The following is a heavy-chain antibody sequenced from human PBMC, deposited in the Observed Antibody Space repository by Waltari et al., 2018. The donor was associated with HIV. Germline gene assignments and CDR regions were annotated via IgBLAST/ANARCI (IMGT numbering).Heavy chain of an antibody. CDR2: ISGSGGST. D-gene: IGHD6-13*01. CDR1: GFCFCTYG. J-gene: IGHJ6*02. Sequence: EVQVLESGGALVQTGGSLRLSCAASGFCFCTYGMSWVRQGPGKGLEWVSTISGSGGSTYYAASVKGRFTVSRDNSKNTLYLQMNSLRAEDTAVYFCVKEYQYSHSWYSYYGMDVWGQGTTVTVSS. V-gene: IGHV3-23*01. CDR3: VKEYQYSHSWYSYYGMDV.